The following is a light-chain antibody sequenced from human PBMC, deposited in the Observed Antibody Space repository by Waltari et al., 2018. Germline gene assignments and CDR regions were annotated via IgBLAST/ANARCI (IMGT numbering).Light chain of an antibody. CDR1: VLAKRY. CDR3: YSVDDNKRV. J-gene: IGLJ2*01. V-gene: IGLV3-27*01. CDR2: KDS. Sequence: SYELTQQSSLPVSPGPTARIACPGDVLAKRYTRWFLQKPGQAPVLVIYKDSERPSGIPERFSGSSSGTTVTLTISGAQVEDEADYYCYSVDDNKRVFGGGTKLTVL.